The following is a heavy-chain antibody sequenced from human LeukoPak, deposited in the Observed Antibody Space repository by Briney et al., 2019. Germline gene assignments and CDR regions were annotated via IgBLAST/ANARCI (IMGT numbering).Heavy chain of an antibody. Sequence: GGSLRLSCAASGFTFSSYWMSWVRQAPGKGLEWVANIKKDGSEKYYADSVKGRFTISRDNSKNTLYLQMNSLRAEDTAVYYCAKDGHYYGSGSYLRYWGQGTLVTVSS. CDR1: GFTFSSYW. V-gene: IGHV3-7*01. D-gene: IGHD3-10*01. CDR3: AKDGHYYGSGSYLRY. CDR2: IKKDGSEK. J-gene: IGHJ4*02.